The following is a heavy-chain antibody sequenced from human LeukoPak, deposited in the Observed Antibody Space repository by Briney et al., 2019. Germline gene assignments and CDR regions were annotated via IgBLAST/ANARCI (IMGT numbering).Heavy chain of an antibody. CDR1: GGSFSGYY. Sequence: KTSETLSLTCAVYGGSFSGYYWSWIRQPPGKGLEWIGEINHSGSTNYSPSLKSRVTISVDTSKNQFSLKLNSVTAADTAVYYCARRGAKVTAREYYFDYWGQGTLVTVSS. J-gene: IGHJ4*02. D-gene: IGHD2-21*02. CDR3: ARRGAKVTAREYYFDY. V-gene: IGHV4-34*01. CDR2: INHSGST.